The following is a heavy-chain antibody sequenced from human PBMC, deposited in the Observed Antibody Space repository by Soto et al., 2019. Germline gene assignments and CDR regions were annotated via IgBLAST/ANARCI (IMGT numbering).Heavy chain of an antibody. CDR2: VYYSDGT. Sequence: QVQLKESGPGLVKPSETLALTCTVTGGSIGSYYWSWIRQSPGRGLEWIGCVYYSDGTNYNPSLKRRATMSMDKSNNQFALRLRSVTAADTAVYYCARTESSSWSFFYYGMDVWGQGTRVTVSS. D-gene: IGHD6-13*01. J-gene: IGHJ6*02. CDR1: GGSIGSYY. V-gene: IGHV4-59*01. CDR3: ARTESSSWSFFYYGMDV.